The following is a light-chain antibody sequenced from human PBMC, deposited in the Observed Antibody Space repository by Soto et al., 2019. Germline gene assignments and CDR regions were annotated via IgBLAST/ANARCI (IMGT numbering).Light chain of an antibody. CDR1: ESVDIKF. V-gene: IGKV3-15*01. CDR3: QHYNNWPIT. J-gene: IGKJ5*01. Sequence: DIVLTQSPGTLSLSPGETATLSCRASESVDIKFLAWYQQKPGQAPRLLIYGASTWATGVPARFSGSGSGTEFTLTISSLQSEDFAVYYCQHYNNWPITFGQGTRLEIK. CDR2: GAS.